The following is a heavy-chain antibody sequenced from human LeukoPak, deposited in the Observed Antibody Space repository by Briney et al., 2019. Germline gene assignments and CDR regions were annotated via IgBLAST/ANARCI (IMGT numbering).Heavy chain of an antibody. D-gene: IGHD2-8*01. CDR1: GFTFSSYS. Sequence: GGSLRLSCAASGFTFSSYSMNWVRQAPGKGLEWVSSISSSSSSYIYYADSVKGRFTISRDNAKNSLYLQMNSLRAEDTAVYYCARASIVLMVYATAFDIWGQGTMVTVSS. CDR3: ARASIVLMVYATAFDI. CDR2: ISSSSSSYI. V-gene: IGHV3-21*01. J-gene: IGHJ3*02.